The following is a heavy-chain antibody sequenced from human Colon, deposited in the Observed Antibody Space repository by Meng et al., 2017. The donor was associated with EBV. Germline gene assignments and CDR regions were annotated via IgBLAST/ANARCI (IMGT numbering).Heavy chain of an antibody. CDR3: ARNYYFDY. J-gene: IGHJ4*02. Sequence: LGAGLLTPSDTLSLTCTVSGGSINSGDYYWSWIRQPPGKGREWIGYIYYTGSTYYNPSLKSRVTISMDTSKNQFSLRLSSVTAADTAVYYCARNYYFDYWGQGTLVTVSS. CDR1: GGSINSGDYY. V-gene: IGHV4-30-4*02. CDR2: IYYTGST.